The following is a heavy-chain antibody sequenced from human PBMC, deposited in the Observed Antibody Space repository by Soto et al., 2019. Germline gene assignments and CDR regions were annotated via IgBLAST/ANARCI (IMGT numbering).Heavy chain of an antibody. Sequence: PGGSLRLSCAASGFTFSTYGMHWVRQAPGKGLEWVAVISYDGTNKYYADSVKGRFTISRDNSKNTLYLQMNSLRAEDTALYYCAKDAHGWLLHDFWGQGTLVTV. D-gene: IGHD3-22*01. CDR1: GFTFSTYG. CDR2: ISYDGTNK. V-gene: IGHV3-30*18. J-gene: IGHJ4*02. CDR3: AKDAHGWLLHDF.